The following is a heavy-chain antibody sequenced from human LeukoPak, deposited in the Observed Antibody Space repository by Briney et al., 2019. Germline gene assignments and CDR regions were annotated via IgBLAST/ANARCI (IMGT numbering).Heavy chain of an antibody. V-gene: IGHV1-2*04. CDR2: INPNSGGT. CDR1: GYTFTGYY. J-gene: IGHJ6*02. D-gene: IGHD3-10*01. Sequence: ASVKVSCKASGYTFTGYYMHWVRQAPGQGLEWMGWINPNSGGTNYAQKFQGWVTMTRDTSISTAYMELSRLRSDDTAVYYCARSASYGSGSHMPPYYYGTDVWGQGTTVTVSS. CDR3: ARSASYGSGSHMPPYYYGTDV.